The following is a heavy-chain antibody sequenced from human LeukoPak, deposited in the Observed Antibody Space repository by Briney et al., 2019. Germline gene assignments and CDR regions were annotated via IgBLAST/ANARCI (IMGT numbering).Heavy chain of an antibody. V-gene: IGHV4-59*01. Sequence: SETLSLTCTVSGGSISGYYWNWIRQPPGKGLEWIGYIYYSGSTNYNPSLKSRVTISVDTSKNQFSLKLSSVTAADTAVYYCARAKYGSGSYEYWGQGTLVTVSS. CDR1: GGSISGYY. CDR2: IYYSGST. D-gene: IGHD3-10*01. J-gene: IGHJ4*02. CDR3: ARAKYGSGSYEY.